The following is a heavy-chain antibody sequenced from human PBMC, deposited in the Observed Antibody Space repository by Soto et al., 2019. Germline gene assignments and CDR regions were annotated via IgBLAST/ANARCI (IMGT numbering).Heavy chain of an antibody. CDR2: IYYSGST. D-gene: IGHD3-3*01. V-gene: IGHV4-61*01. J-gene: IGHJ6*02. CDR1: GGSVSSGSYY. Sequence: SETLSLTCTVSGGSVSSGSYYWSWIRQPPGKGLEWIGYIYYSGSTKYNPSLKSRVTISVDTSKNQFSLRLNSVTAADTAVYYCARDPYEVSTWPYYYGMDVWGQGTTVTV. CDR3: ARDPYEVSTWPYYYGMDV.